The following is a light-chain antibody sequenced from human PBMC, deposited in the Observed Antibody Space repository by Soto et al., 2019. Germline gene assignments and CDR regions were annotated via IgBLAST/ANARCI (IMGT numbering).Light chain of an antibody. Sequence: DIPMTQSPSSLSASVGDRVTITCRASQSISTNLSWYQQKPGKAPKLLIYAASSLQSGVPSRFSGSGSGTDFTLTISSLQPEDFAIYYCQQSYSTLYTFGQGTNLEIK. J-gene: IGKJ2*01. CDR2: AAS. V-gene: IGKV1-39*01. CDR1: QSISTN. CDR3: QQSYSTLYT.